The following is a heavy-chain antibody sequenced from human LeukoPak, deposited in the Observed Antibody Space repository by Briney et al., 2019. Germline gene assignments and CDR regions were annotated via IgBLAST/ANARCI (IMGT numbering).Heavy chain of an antibody. CDR3: ARAWGDYGDSYNWFDP. V-gene: IGHV1-8*03. Sequence: ASVKVSCKASGYTFTSYGISWVRQAPGQGLEWMGWISAYNGNTGYAQKFQGRVTITRNTSISTAYMELSSLRSEDTAVYYCARAWGDYGDSYNWFDPWGQGTLVTVSS. CDR2: ISAYNGNT. J-gene: IGHJ5*02. D-gene: IGHD4-17*01. CDR1: GYTFTSYG.